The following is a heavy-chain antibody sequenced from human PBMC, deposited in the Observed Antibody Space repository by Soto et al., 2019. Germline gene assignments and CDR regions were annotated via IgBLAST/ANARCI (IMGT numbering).Heavy chain of an antibody. D-gene: IGHD3-22*01. J-gene: IGHJ4*02. Sequence: EVQLLESGGGLVQPGGSLRLSCAASGFTFSSYAMSWVRQAPGKGLEWVSAISGSGGSTYYADSVKGRFTISRDNSKNTLYLQMNSLRAEDTAVYYCAKGSEYYYDSSGYYYLDDYWGQGTLVTVSS. V-gene: IGHV3-23*01. CDR2: ISGSGGST. CDR3: AKGSEYYYDSSGYYYLDDY. CDR1: GFTFSSYA.